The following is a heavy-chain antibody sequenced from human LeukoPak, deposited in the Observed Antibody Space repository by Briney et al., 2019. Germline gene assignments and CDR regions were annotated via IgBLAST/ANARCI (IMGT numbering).Heavy chain of an antibody. D-gene: IGHD6-6*01. Sequence: PGGSLRLSCAASGFTFSTYSMNWVRQASGKGLEWVSSISSGSDHIYYADSVKGRFTISRDNAKNSLYLQMDSLRAEDMAVFFCARNDYASSSGYDFWGQGTLVTVSS. CDR2: ISSGSDHI. J-gene: IGHJ4*02. V-gene: IGHV3-21*01. CDR1: GFTFSTYS. CDR3: ARNDYASSSGYDF.